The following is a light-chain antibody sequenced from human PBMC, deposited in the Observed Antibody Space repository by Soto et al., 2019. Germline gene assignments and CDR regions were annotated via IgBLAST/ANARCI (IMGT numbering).Light chain of an antibody. CDR1: QTIHRF. CDR2: DAP. Sequence: DIQMTQCPYTLSGSVGDRVTIRWRATQTIHRFLAWYQQKAGKAPKLLIYDAPNLESGVPSRFSGSRSGTEFTLAFSIGQPDDLATFYSQEFHSFPWAFGQGTKVDI. J-gene: IGKJ1*01. V-gene: IGKV1-5*01. CDR3: QEFHSFPWA.